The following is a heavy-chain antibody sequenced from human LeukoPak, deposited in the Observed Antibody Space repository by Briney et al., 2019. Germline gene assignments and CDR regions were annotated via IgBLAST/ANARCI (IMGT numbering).Heavy chain of an antibody. CDR3: AITAILAVAGNGFDY. CDR2: ISGSGGST. J-gene: IGHJ4*02. Sequence: PGGSLRLSCAASGFTFSSYAMSWVRQAPGKGLEWVSAISGSGGSTYYAASVKGRFTISRDNSKNTLYLQMNSLRAEDTAVYYCAITAILAVAGNGFDYWGQGTLVTVSS. V-gene: IGHV3-23*01. CDR1: GFTFSSYA. D-gene: IGHD6-19*01.